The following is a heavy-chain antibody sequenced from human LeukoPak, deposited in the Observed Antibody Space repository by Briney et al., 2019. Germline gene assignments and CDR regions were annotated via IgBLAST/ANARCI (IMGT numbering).Heavy chain of an antibody. CDR3: ARKDGDL. V-gene: IGHV4-59*08. J-gene: IGHJ5*02. CDR2: IYYSGNT. Sequence: SETLSLTCTVSGGSISNYHWSWIRQPPGKGLEWIGYIYYSGNTNYNPSLKSRVTISLDTSKSQVSLRLSSVTAADTAVYRCARKDGDLWGQGTLVTVSS. CDR1: GGSISNYH.